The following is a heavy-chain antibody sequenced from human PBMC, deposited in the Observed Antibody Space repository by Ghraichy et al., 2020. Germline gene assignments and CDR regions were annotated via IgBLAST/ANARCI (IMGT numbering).Heavy chain of an antibody. CDR1: GYTFTGYY. Sequence: ASVKVSCKASGYTFTGYYMHWVRQAPGQGLEWMGRINPNSGGTNYAQKFQGRVTMTRDTSISTAYMELSRLRSDDTAVYYCAREGGYCSSTSCRQFYYYYGMDVWGQGTTVTVSS. D-gene: IGHD2-2*01. CDR2: INPNSGGT. V-gene: IGHV1-2*06. J-gene: IGHJ6*02. CDR3: AREGGYCSSTSCRQFYYYYGMDV.